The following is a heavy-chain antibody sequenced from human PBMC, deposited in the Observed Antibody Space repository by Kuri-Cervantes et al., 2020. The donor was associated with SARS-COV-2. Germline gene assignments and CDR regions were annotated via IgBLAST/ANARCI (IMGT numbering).Heavy chain of an antibody. CDR2: ISYDGSNK. CDR3: ARDGDVGTRRRFSGWTYYYYGMDV. Sequence: SLSLTCAASGFTFSTYAMHWVRQAPGKGLEWVAVISYDGSNKNYADSVKGRFTISRDNSKNTLYLQMNSLRAEDTAVYYCARDGDVGTRRRFSGWTYYYYGMDVWGQGTTVTVSS. J-gene: IGHJ6*02. D-gene: IGHD6-19*01. CDR1: GFTFSTYA. V-gene: IGHV3-30-3*01.